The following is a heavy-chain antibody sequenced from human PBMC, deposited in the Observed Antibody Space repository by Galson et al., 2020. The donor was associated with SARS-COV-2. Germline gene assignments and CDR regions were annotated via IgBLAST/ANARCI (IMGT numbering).Heavy chain of an antibody. Sequence: ASVKVSCKASGYTFSGHYMHWVRLAPGQGLEWMGRINPNSGDTDVAQKFQGRVTMTTDTSITTAYMELSRLTSDDTAVYYCTRGSNSSPFYRFEPWGQGTLVTVSS. D-gene: IGHD3-10*01. CDR3: TRGSNSSPFYRFEP. CDR1: GYTFSGHY. V-gene: IGHV1-2*06. J-gene: IGHJ5*02. CDR2: INPNSGDT.